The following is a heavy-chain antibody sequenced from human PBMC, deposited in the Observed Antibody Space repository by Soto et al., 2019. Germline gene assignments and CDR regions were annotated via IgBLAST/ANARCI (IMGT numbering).Heavy chain of an antibody. J-gene: IGHJ4*02. D-gene: IGHD3-10*01. V-gene: IGHV1-18*04. CDR3: ARVPITMVRGINDY. CDR2: ISAYNGNT. CDR1: GYTFPSYG. Sequence: ASVKVSCKASGYTFPSYGISCVRQARGQGLEWMGWISAYNGNTNYAQKLQGRVTMTTDTSTSMAYMELRSLRSDDTAVYYCARVPITMVRGINDYWGQGTLVTVSS.